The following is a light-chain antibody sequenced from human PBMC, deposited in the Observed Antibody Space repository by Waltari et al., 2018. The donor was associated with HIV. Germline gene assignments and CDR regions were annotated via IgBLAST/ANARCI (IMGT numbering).Light chain of an antibody. CDR2: GES. Sequence: ETVLTQSPGTLSLSPGERVTLSCRASQSVGSGYLAWYQQKPGQAPRLLTYGESSRATGIPDRFSGSGSKTDFTLTINRLEPEDFAVYYCQQFYRPPYTFGQGTKLGIK. CDR1: QSVGSGY. V-gene: IGKV3-20*01. J-gene: IGKJ2*01. CDR3: QQFYRPPYT.